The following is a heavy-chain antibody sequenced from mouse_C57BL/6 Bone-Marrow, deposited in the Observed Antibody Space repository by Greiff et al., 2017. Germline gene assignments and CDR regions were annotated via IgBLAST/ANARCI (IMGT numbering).Heavy chain of an antibody. CDR1: GFTFTDYY. CDR2: IRNKANGYTT. Sequence: EVKLEESGGGLVQPGGSLSLSCAASGFTFTDYYMSWVRQPPGKALEWLGFIRNKANGYTTEYSASVKGRFTISRDNSQSILYLQMNALRAEDSATYYCASLYYYGSSYGAMDYWGQGTSVTVSS. V-gene: IGHV7-3*01. CDR3: ASLYYYGSSYGAMDY. D-gene: IGHD1-1*01. J-gene: IGHJ4*01.